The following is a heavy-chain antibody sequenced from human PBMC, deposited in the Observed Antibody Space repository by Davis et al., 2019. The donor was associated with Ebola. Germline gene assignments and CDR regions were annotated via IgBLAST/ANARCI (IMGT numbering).Heavy chain of an antibody. CDR2: ISAYNGNT. J-gene: IGHJ5*02. Sequence: AASVKVSCKASGYTFTSYYMHWVRQAPGQGLEWMGWISAYNGNTNYAQKLQGRVTMTTDTSTSTAYMALRSLRSDDTAVYYCARDMGMVQEANWFDPWGQGTLVTVSS. V-gene: IGHV1-18*04. D-gene: IGHD3-10*01. CDR1: GYTFTSYY. CDR3: ARDMGMVQEANWFDP.